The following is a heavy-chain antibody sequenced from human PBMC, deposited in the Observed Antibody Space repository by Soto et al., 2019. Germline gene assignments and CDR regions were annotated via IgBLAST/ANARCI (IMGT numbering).Heavy chain of an antibody. CDR1: GDSVSSNSAA. Sequence: SPTLSLTCAISGDSVSSNSAAWNWIRQSPSRGLEWLGRTYYRSKWYNDYAVSVKSRITINPDTSKNQFSLQLNSVSPEDTAVYYCARDGRDGYNRKLDYWGQGTLVTVSS. J-gene: IGHJ4*02. D-gene: IGHD5-12*01. CDR3: ARDGRDGYNRKLDY. V-gene: IGHV6-1*01. CDR2: TYYRSKWYN.